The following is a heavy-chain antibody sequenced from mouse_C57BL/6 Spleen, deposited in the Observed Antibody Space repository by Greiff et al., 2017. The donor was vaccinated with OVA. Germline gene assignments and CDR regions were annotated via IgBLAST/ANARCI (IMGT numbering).Heavy chain of an antibody. D-gene: IGHD3-2*02. CDR1: GYTFTSYW. CDR2: IYPSDSET. J-gene: IGHJ2*01. V-gene: IGHV1-61*01. CDR3: ARGGTAQALYYFYY. Sequence: QVQLQQPGAELVRPGSSVKLSCKASGYTFTSYWMDWVKQRPGQGLAWIGNIYPSDSETHYNQKFKDKATLTVDKSSSTAYMQLSSLTSEDSSVYYCARGGTAQALYYFYYWGQGTTLTVSS.